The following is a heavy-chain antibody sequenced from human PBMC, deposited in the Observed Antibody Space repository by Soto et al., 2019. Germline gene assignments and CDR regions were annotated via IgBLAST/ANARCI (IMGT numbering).Heavy chain of an antibody. D-gene: IGHD3-22*01. CDR2: IYYSGST. Sequence: SETLSLTCTVSGGSISSYYWSWVRQPPGKGLDWIGYIYYSGSTNYNPSLKSRVTISVDTSKNQFSLKLSSVTAADTAVYYCATLITGYDSSGYYVDDYWGQGTLVTVSS. CDR3: ATLITGYDSSGYYVDDY. CDR1: GGSISSYY. J-gene: IGHJ4*02. V-gene: IGHV4-59*01.